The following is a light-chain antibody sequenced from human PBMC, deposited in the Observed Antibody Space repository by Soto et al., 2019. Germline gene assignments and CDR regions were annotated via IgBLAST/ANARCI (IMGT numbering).Light chain of an antibody. CDR3: MQGSHFPPWT. CDR1: QSLVSSDGNTY. CDR2: EVS. Sequence: DVVMTQSPLSLPVTLGQPASISCRSSQSLVSSDGNTYLHGFQQRPGQPPRRLIYEVSKRDSGGPGKFSDSESGTDFTLKISSVEAEDVVVYYCMQGSHFPPWTFGQGTKVEIK. J-gene: IGKJ1*01. V-gene: IGKV2-30*01.